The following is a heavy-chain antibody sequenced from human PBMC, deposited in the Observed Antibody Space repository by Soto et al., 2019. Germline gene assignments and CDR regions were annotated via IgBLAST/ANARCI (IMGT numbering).Heavy chain of an antibody. V-gene: IGHV3-33*01. D-gene: IGHD6-13*01. CDR3: ARERWYGYGRYYFDY. J-gene: IGHJ4*02. Sequence: QVQLVESGGGVVQPGRSLRLSCAASGFTFSSYGMHWVRQAPGKGLEWVAVIWYDGSNKYYADSVKGRFTISRDNSKNTLYLQMNSLRAEDTAVYYCARERWYGYGRYYFDYWGQGTLVTVSS. CDR1: GFTFSSYG. CDR2: IWYDGSNK.